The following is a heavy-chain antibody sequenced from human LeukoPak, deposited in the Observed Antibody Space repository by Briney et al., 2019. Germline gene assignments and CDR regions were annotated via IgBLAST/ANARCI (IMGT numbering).Heavy chain of an antibody. J-gene: IGHJ3*02. D-gene: IGHD2-15*01. Sequence: SETLSLTCTVSGGSINNYYWSWVRQPAGKGLEWIGRIYTRGSTNYNPSLKSRVTMSVDTSKNQFSLKLSSVTAADAAVYYCARGRYCSADICSGGDAFDIWGQGTMVSVSS. CDR1: GGSINNYY. CDR3: ARGRYCSADICSGGDAFDI. CDR2: IYTRGST. V-gene: IGHV4-4*07.